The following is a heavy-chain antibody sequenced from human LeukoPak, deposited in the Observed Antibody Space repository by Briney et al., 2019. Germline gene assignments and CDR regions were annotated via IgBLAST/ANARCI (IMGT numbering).Heavy chain of an antibody. J-gene: IGHJ4*02. Sequence: SETLSLTCTVSGGSISSSSHYWGWIRQPPGKGLEWIGSIYYSGSTYYNPSLKSRVTISVDTSKNQFSLKLSSVTAADTAVYYCARQYYDFWSGPHGDDKYYFDYWGQGTLVTVSS. CDR2: IYYSGST. CDR3: ARQYYDFWSGPHGDDKYYFDY. CDR1: GGSISSSSHY. V-gene: IGHV4-39*01. D-gene: IGHD3-3*01.